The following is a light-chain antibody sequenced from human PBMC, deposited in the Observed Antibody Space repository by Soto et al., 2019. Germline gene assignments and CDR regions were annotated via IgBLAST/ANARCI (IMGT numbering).Light chain of an antibody. Sequence: SALTQPASVSESPGQSITISCTGTSSDIGAYNFVSWYQQHPGKAPKLMLYDVNIRPSGVSNRFSGSKSGNTASLTISGLQAEDEADYYCSSCTTSTTMIFGGGTKVTVL. V-gene: IGLV2-14*03. CDR1: SSDIGAYNF. CDR2: DVN. J-gene: IGLJ2*01. CDR3: SSCTTSTTMI.